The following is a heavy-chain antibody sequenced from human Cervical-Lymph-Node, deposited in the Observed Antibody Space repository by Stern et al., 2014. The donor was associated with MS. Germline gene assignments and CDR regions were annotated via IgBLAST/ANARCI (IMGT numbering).Heavy chain of an antibody. V-gene: IGHV3-11*01. J-gene: IGHJ2*01. CDR3: ARLVSSSSAYWHFDL. D-gene: IGHD6-19*01. CDR1: GFTFRDYY. Sequence: VQLVESGGGLVKPGGSLRLSCAASGFTFRDYYMSWIRQAPGKGLEWLFYISTSGSTINYADSAKGRFTISRDNAKNSLYLQMNSLRVEDTAVYYCARLVSSSSAYWHFDLWGRGTLVTVSS. CDR2: ISTSGSTI.